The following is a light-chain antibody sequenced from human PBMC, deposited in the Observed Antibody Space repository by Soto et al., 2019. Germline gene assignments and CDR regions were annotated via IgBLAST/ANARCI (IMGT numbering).Light chain of an antibody. CDR1: QSISSW. Sequence: DIQMTQSPSTLSASVGDRVTITCRASQSISSWLAWYQQKPGKAPKLLIYDASSLEGGVPPRFSGSGSVTEFTLTISSLQADDFATYYYQQYNSYSPKFGHGTKVESK. CDR3: QQYNSYSPK. CDR2: DAS. V-gene: IGKV1-5*01. J-gene: IGKJ1*01.